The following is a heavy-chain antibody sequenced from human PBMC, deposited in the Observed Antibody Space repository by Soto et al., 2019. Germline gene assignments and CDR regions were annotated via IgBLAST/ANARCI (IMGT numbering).Heavy chain of an antibody. Sequence: SEALSLPCTVSGDSISTYYWSWMRRPAGKGLEWIGRIDASGNTNYNPSLTSRVTMSADTSKKQFSLKLTSVTAADTAVYYCARYSNNWFQTEGMDVWGQGTTVTVSS. V-gene: IGHV4-4*07. J-gene: IGHJ6*02. CDR3: ARYSNNWFQTEGMDV. D-gene: IGHD1-20*01. CDR2: IDASGNT. CDR1: GDSISTYY.